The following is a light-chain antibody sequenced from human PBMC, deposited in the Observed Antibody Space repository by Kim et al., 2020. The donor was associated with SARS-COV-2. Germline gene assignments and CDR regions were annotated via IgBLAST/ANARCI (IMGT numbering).Light chain of an antibody. CDR3: AAWDDSLSGYV. J-gene: IGLJ1*01. Sequence: ELTQPPSASGTPRQRVTISCSGGSSNIGSNYVYWYQHLPGTAPKLLIYSNNQRPSGVPDRFSGSKSATSASLAISGLRSEDEADYYCAAWDDSLSGYVFGSGTKVTVL. CDR1: SSNIGSNY. V-gene: IGLV1-47*01. CDR2: SNN.